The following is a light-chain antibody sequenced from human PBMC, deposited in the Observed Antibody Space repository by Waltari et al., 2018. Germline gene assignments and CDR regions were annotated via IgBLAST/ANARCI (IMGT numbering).Light chain of an antibody. V-gene: IGKV3-15*01. J-gene: IGKJ1*01. Sequence: EIVLTQSPATLSVSPGERATLFCRASQSVGRHLAWYRQRPGQAPSPLIYDAATRATGLPATFSGSGSGTEFSLTISSLQSEDFAVYYCQQYHDWPRTFGQGTKVEIK. CDR2: DAA. CDR1: QSVGRH. CDR3: QQYHDWPRT.